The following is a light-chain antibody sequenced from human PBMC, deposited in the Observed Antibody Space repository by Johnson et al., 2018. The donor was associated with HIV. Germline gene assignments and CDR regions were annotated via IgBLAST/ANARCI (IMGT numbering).Light chain of an antibody. CDR1: SSNIGNNY. CDR3: GTWDSSLSAYV. V-gene: IGLV1-51*01. J-gene: IGLJ1*01. CDR2: DNN. Sequence: QSVLTQPPSVSAAPGQKVTISCSGSSSNIGNNYVSWYQQLPGTAPKLLIYDNNKRPSGIPDLFSGSKSGTSATLGITGLPTGDEADYYCGTWDSSLSAYVFGTGTKVTVL.